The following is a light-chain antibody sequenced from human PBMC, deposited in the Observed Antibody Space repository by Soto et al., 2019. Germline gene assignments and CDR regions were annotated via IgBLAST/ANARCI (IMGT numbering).Light chain of an antibody. J-gene: IGKJ2*01. Sequence: DIQMTQSPSSLSASVGDRVTITCRASQNINTYLNWCQQKPGKAPNLLIFAASSLQSGVPSMFSGSGSGTDFTLTISSLQPEDFSTYSCQQSYRTPYTFGQGTKL. CDR2: AAS. V-gene: IGKV1-39*01. CDR1: QNINTY. CDR3: QQSYRTPYT.